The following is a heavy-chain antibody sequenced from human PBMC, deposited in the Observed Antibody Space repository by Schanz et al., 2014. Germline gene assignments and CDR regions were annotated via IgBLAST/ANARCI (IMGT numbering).Heavy chain of an antibody. CDR3: ARESSNDIVLVPGAVFDH. CDR1: TFTFSSDW. J-gene: IGHJ4*02. Sequence: EVQLAESGGGLVQPGGSLRLSCAASTFTFSSDWMSWVRQAPGKGLEWVANIKEDGSVKDYVDSVKGRFTISRDNAKNSLYLQMTSLRAEDTAVYYCARESSNDIVLVPGAVFDHWGQGILVTVSS. CDR2: IKEDGSVK. V-gene: IGHV3-7*01. D-gene: IGHD2-2*01.